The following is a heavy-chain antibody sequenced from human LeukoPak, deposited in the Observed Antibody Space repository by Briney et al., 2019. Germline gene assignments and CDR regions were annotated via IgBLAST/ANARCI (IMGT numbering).Heavy chain of an antibody. Sequence: GESLKISCQGFGYSFTSFWIGWVRQLPGKGLEWMGIIYPGDSETRYIPSFQGQVTFSGDKSINTAYLQWSSLKASDTAIYYCAAIRPYSDAFDIWGQGTMVTVTS. CDR1: GYSFTSFW. V-gene: IGHV5-51*01. CDR3: AAIRPYSDAFDI. CDR2: IYPGDSET. J-gene: IGHJ3*02. D-gene: IGHD2-21*01.